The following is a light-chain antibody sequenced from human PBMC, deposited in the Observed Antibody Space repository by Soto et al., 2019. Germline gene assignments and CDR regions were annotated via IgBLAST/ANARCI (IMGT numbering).Light chain of an antibody. CDR2: DVS. J-gene: IGLJ1*01. CDR3: SSYTSSSTYV. V-gene: IGLV2-14*01. Sequence: QSALTQPASVSGSPGQSITISCTGTSSDVGGYNYVSWYQQHPGKAPKLMIYDVSNRPSGVSNRFSGSKSVNTASLTISGLQADDEADYYCSSYTSSSTYVFGTGTKLTVL. CDR1: SSDVGGYNY.